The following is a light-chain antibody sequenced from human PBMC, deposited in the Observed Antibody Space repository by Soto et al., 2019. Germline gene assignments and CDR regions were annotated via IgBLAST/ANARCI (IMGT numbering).Light chain of an antibody. CDR3: QQYGRSPFT. V-gene: IGKV3-20*01. CDR2: GAS. J-gene: IGKJ3*01. CDR1: QSVSSNY. Sequence: EIVLTQSPGTLSLSPGEGATLSCRASQSVSSNYLAWYQQKPGQAPRLLIYGASSRATGTPDRFSGSASGTDFTLTISRLAPDDFALYYCQQYGRSPFTFGPGTKVDIK.